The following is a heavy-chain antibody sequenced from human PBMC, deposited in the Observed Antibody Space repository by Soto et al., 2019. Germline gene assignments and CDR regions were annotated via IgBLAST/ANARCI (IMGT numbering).Heavy chain of an antibody. D-gene: IGHD3-16*02. V-gene: IGHV1-69*01. CDR1: GGTFSSYA. Sequence: QVQLVQSGAEVKKPGSSVKVSCKASGGTFSSYAISWVRQAPGQGLEWMGGIIPIFGTANYAQKFQGRVKITADESTRTAYMELSSLRSEDTAVYYWAGGELSEPPVYYSYYGMVVWGQGTTVTVSS. CDR3: AGGELSEPPVYYSYYGMVV. CDR2: IIPIFGTA. J-gene: IGHJ6*01.